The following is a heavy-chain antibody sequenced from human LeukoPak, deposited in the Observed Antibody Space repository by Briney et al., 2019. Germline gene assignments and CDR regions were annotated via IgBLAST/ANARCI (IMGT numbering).Heavy chain of an antibody. CDR1: GFTFSRYA. Sequence: GGSLRLSCAASGFTFSRYAMHWVRQAPGKGLEWVAVISYDGSNKYYADSVKGRFTISRDNSKNTLYLQMNSLRAEDTAVYYCARDLPDIVTGYYYYYYGMDVWGQGTTVTVSS. J-gene: IGHJ6*02. CDR3: ARDLPDIVTGYYYYYYGMDV. V-gene: IGHV3-30*04. CDR2: ISYDGSNK. D-gene: IGHD3-9*01.